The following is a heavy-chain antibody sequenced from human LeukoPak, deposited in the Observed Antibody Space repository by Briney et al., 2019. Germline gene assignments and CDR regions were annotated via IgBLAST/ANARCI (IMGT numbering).Heavy chain of an antibody. CDR3: AKKGGYGSGSFDY. CDR2: IRYDGSNK. V-gene: IGHV3-30*02. CDR1: SFSFSSYP. Sequence: GGSLLLSCDASSFSFSSYPMHWVRQAPGKGLEWVAFIRYDGSNKYYADSVKGRFTISRDNSKNTLYLQMNSLRAEDTAVYYCAKKGGYGSGSFDYCGQGTLVTVSS. J-gene: IGHJ4*02. D-gene: IGHD3-10*01.